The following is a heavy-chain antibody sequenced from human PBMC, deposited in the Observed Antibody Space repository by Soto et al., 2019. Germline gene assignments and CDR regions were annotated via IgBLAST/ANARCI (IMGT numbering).Heavy chain of an antibody. CDR1: GYTFTGYY. J-gene: IGHJ6*02. CDR3: ASDVAPQLTIAAAESYYYYYYGMDV. V-gene: IGHV1-2*04. CDR2: INPNSGGT. D-gene: IGHD6-13*01. Sequence: QVQLVQSGAEVKKPGASVKVSCKASGYTFTGYYMHWVRQAPGQGLEWMGWINPNSGGTNYAQKFQGWVTMTRDTAISTAYMELSRLRADDTAVYYCASDVAPQLTIAAAESYYYYYYGMDVWGQGTTVTVSS.